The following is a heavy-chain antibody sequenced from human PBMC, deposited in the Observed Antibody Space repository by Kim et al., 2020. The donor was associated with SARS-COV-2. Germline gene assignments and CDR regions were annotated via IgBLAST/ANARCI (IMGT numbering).Heavy chain of an antibody. V-gene: IGHV1-69*01. J-gene: IGHJ6*02. D-gene: IGHD4-4*01. CDR3: ARPLGVTYYYYYGMDV. Sequence: FQGRVTITADESTSTAYMELSSLRSEDTAVYYCARPLGVTYYYYYGMDVWGQGTTVTVSS.